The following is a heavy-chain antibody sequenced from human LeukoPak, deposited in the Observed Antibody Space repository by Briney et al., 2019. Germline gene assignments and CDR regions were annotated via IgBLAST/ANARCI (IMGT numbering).Heavy chain of an antibody. CDR2: ISYDGSNK. D-gene: IGHD1-1*01. CDR1: GFPFSNYW. J-gene: IGHJ4*02. Sequence: GGSLRLSCAASGFPFSNYWMHWVRQAPGKGLEWVAVISYDGSNKYYADSVKGRFTISRDNSKNTLYLQMNSLRAEDTAVYYCARVRNVLDWGQGTLVTVSS. V-gene: IGHV3-30-3*01. CDR3: ARVRNVLD.